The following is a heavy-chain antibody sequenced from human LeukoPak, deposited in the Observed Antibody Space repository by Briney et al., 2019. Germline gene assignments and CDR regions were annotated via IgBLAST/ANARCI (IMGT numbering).Heavy chain of an antibody. V-gene: IGHV1-2*04. CDR1: GYTFTGYY. J-gene: IGHJ4*02. Sequence: ASVKVSCKASGYTFTGYYMHWVRQAPGQGLEWMGWINPNSGGTNYAQKFQGWVTMTRDTFISTAYMELSRLRSDDTAVYYCARGLSGYEPFSDYWGQGTLVTVSS. CDR2: INPNSGGT. D-gene: IGHD5-12*01. CDR3: ARGLSGYEPFSDY.